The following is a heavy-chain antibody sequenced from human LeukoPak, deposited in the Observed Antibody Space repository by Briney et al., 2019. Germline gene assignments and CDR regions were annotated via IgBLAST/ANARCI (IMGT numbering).Heavy chain of an antibody. V-gene: IGHV4-59*01. CDR1: GGSITSYY. D-gene: IGHD5-12*01. CDR2: IYYGGST. J-gene: IGHJ4*02. CDR3: ARGGGYHRN. Sequence: PSETLSLTCTVSGGSITSYYWSWIRQPPGKGLEWIGYIYYGGSTNYNPSLKSRVTTSVDTSKSQFSLKLSSVTAADTAVYYCARGGGYHRNWGQGTLVTVSS.